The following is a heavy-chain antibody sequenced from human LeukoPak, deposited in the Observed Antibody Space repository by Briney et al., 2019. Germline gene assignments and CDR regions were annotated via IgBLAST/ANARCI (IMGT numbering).Heavy chain of an antibody. J-gene: IGHJ6*02. CDR3: ARVLYSSSWYISYYYYYGMDV. V-gene: IGHV1-8*01. CDR1: GYTFTSYD. CDR2: MNPNSGNT. Sequence: VASVKVSCKASGYTFTSYDINWVRQATGQGLEWMGWMNPNSGNTGYAQKFQGRVTMTRNTSISTAYMELSSLRSEDTAVYYCARVLYSSSWYISYYYYYGMDVWGQGTTVTVPS. D-gene: IGHD6-13*01.